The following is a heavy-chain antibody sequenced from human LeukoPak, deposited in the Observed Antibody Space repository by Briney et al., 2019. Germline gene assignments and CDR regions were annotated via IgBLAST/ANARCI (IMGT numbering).Heavy chain of an antibody. CDR2: IWYDGSNK. CDR3: ARDRVALDI. J-gene: IGHJ3*02. Sequence: PGRSLRLSCAASGFTFSSYGMHWVRQAPGKGLEWVAVIWYDGSNKYYADSVKGRFTISRDNSKNTLYLQMNSPRAEDTAVYYCARDRVALDIWGQGTMVTVSS. CDR1: GFTFSSYG. D-gene: IGHD3-10*01. V-gene: IGHV3-33*01.